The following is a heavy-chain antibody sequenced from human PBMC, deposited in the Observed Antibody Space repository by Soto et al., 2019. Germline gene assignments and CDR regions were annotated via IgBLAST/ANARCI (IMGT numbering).Heavy chain of an antibody. CDR1: GGSISSYY. Sequence: SETLSLTCTVSGGSISSYYWSWIRQPPGKGLEWIGYIYYSGSTNYNPSLKSRVTISVDTSKNQFSLKLSSVTAADTAVYYCARTDNLGYCSGGSCYYFYYYYMDVWGKGTTVTVSS. D-gene: IGHD2-15*01. CDR3: ARTDNLGYCSGGSCYYFYYYYMDV. V-gene: IGHV4-59*08. J-gene: IGHJ6*03. CDR2: IYYSGST.